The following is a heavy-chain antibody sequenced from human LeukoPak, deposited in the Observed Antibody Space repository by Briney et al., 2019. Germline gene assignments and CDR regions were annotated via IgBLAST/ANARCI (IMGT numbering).Heavy chain of an antibody. D-gene: IGHD3-22*01. V-gene: IGHV1-18*01. CDR3: ARQPGLYDSSGYYYGREEFFDP. Sequence: GASVKVSCKASGYTFTSYGISWVRQAPGQGLEWMGWISAYNGNTNYAQKLQGRVTMTTDTSTSTAYMELRSLRSDDTAMYYCARQPGLYDSSGYYYGREEFFDPWGQGTLVTVSS. CDR2: ISAYNGNT. J-gene: IGHJ5*02. CDR1: GYTFTSYG.